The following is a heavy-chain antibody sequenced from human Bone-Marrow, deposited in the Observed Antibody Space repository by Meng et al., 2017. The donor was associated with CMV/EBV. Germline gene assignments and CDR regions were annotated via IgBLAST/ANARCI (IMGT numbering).Heavy chain of an antibody. V-gene: IGHV3-33*06. Sequence: GGSLRLSCAASGFTYSTYGMHWVRQTPGKGLEWLTVIWYDGSNTYYADSVKGRFIISRDNSRNTLYLQMNSLRVEDTAVYYCAKDHCGGDCYNSGWFDPWGQGILVTVSS. CDR1: GFTYSTYG. CDR2: IWYDGSNT. J-gene: IGHJ5*02. CDR3: AKDHCGGDCYNSGWFDP. D-gene: IGHD2-21*01.